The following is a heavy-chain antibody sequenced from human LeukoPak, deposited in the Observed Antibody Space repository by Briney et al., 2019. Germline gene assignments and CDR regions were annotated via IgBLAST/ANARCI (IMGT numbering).Heavy chain of an antibody. J-gene: IGHJ4*02. CDR1: EGTFSSYA. CDR2: IIPIFGTA. CDR3: ASTSIAAAGRFDY. V-gene: IGHV1-69*05. Sequence: GSSVKVSCKASEGTFSSYAISWVRQAPGQGLEWMGRIIPIFGTANYAQKFQGRVTITTDESTSTAYMELSSLRSEDTAAYYYASTSIAAAGRFDYWGQGTLVTVSS. D-gene: IGHD6-13*01.